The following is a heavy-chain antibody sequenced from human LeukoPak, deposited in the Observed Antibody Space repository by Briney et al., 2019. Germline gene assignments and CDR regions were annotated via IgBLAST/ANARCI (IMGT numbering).Heavy chain of an antibody. CDR1: GYTFTSYG. J-gene: IGHJ6*03. D-gene: IGHD1-26*01. CDR2: ISAYNGNT. Sequence: ASVKVSCKASGYTFTSYGISWVRQAPGQGLEWMGWISAYNGNTNYAQKFQGRVTMTRDTSISTAYMELSRLRSDDTAVYYCARDRVIVGATRYMDIWGKGTTVTVSS. CDR3: ARDRVIVGATRYMDI. V-gene: IGHV1-18*01.